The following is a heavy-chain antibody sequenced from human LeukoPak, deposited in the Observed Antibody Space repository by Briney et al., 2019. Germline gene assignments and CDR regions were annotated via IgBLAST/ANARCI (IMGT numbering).Heavy chain of an antibody. V-gene: IGHV1-46*01. CDR3: ARYNSVGDIAWWFDP. J-gene: IGHJ5*02. CDR2: INPTGTRT. Sequence: GASVKVSCKASGYTFINNWMHWVRQAPGQGLEWIGLINPTGTRTGYAQKFQGRVTMTRDMSTSTDYMELSSLRSEDTAVYYCARYNSVGDIAWWFDPWVEGRVVTV. CDR1: GYTFINNW. D-gene: IGHD3-10*01.